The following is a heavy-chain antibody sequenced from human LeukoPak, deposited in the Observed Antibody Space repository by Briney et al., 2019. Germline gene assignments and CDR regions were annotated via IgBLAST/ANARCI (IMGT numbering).Heavy chain of an antibody. D-gene: IGHD3-9*01. Sequence: GESLKISCKGSGYSFTSYWISWVRQMPGKGLEWMGRIDPSDSYTNYSPSFQGHVTISADKSISTAYLQWSSLKASGTAMYYCARHTYYDILTGYWESPYYFDYWGQGTLVTVSS. CDR3: ARHTYYDILTGYWESPYYFDY. CDR2: IDPSDSYT. CDR1: GYSFTSYW. V-gene: IGHV5-10-1*01. J-gene: IGHJ4*02.